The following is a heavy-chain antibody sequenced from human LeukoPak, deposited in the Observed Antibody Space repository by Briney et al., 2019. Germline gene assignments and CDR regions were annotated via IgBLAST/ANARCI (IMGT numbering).Heavy chain of an antibody. Sequence: RGSLRLSCAASGVAFYDYGMSSVRHAPGKGLGWGSGVNWNGGSTGYADSVKGRFTISRDNAKNSLYLQMNSLRAEDTAVYYCARDPRGSPLNAFDIWGQGTMVTVSS. D-gene: IGHD1-26*01. CDR3: ARDPRGSPLNAFDI. V-gene: IGHV3-20*04. J-gene: IGHJ3*02. CDR2: VNWNGGST. CDR1: GVAFYDYG.